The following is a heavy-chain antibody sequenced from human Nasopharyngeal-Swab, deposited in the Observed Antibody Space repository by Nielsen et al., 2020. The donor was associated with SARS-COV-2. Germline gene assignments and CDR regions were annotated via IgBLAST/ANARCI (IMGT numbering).Heavy chain of an antibody. D-gene: IGHD6-13*01. CDR2: ISSASTTI. V-gene: IGHV3-48*04. Sequence: GESLKISCAASGFTFSLYTMNWVRQAPGKGLEWISYISSASTTIHYADSVEGRFTISRDNAKNSLFLQMNGLRAEDTAVYYCATLYSSSWYWYFDLWGRGTLVTVSS. CDR1: GFTFSLYT. CDR3: ATLYSSSWYWYFDL. J-gene: IGHJ2*01.